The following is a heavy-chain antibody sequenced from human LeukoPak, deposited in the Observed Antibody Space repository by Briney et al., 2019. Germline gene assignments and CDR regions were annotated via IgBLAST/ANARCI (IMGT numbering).Heavy chain of an antibody. Sequence: KPSETLSLTCTVSGGSISSYYWSWIRQPPGKGLEWIGYIYYSGSTNYNPSLKSRVTISVDTSKNQFSLKLSSVTAADTAVYYCARRARSGYDPYYFDYWGQGTLVTVSS. D-gene: IGHD5-12*01. CDR3: ARRARSGYDPYYFDY. V-gene: IGHV4-59*08. J-gene: IGHJ4*02. CDR2: IYYSGST. CDR1: GGSISSYY.